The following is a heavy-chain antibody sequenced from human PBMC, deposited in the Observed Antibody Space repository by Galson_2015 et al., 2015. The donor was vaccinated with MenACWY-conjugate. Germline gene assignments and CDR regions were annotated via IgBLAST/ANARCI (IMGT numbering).Heavy chain of an antibody. CDR1: GFTFSSYA. D-gene: IGHD1-7*01. J-gene: IGHJ4*01. CDR2: ISYTGGNI. CDR3: AKDKAGGIFGTTNSYSDY. Sequence: SLRLSCAASGFTFSSYAMSWVRQAPGKGLEWVSAISYTGGNIYYADSVKGRFTISRDKSKNTLYLQMNSLRAEDTAIYYCAKDKAGGIFGTTNSYSDYWGHGTLVTVSS. V-gene: IGHV3-23*01.